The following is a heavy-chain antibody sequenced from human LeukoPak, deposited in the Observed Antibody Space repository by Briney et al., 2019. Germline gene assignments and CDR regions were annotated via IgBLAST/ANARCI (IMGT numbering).Heavy chain of an antibody. CDR3: AKDLGMNYGYYYYGMDV. CDR2: ISWDGGST. D-gene: IGHD1-7*01. V-gene: IGHV3-43*01. J-gene: IGHJ6*02. CDR1: GIPFKNYN. Sequence: GSLRLSCAASGIPFKNYNMNWVRQAPGKGLEWVSLISWDGGSTYYADSVKGRFTISRDNSKNSLYLQMNSLRTEDTALYYCAKDLGMNYGYYYYGMDVWGQGTTVTVSS.